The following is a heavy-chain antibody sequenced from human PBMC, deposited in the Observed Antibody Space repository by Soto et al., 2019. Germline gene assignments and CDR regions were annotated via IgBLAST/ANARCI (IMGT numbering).Heavy chain of an antibody. V-gene: IGHV3-33*01. Sequence: QVQLVESGGGVVQPGRSLRLSCAASGFTFSSYGMHWVRQAPGKGLEWVAVIWYDGSNKYYADSVKGRFTISRDNSKNPLYLQMNSLRAEDTAVYYCARESFRFGRHFDYWGQGTLVTVSS. CDR3: ARESFRFGRHFDY. CDR1: GFTFSSYG. CDR2: IWYDGSNK. J-gene: IGHJ4*02. D-gene: IGHD3-10*01.